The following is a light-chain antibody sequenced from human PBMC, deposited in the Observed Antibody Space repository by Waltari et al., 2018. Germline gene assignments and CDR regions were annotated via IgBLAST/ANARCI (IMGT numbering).Light chain of an antibody. V-gene: IGKV4-1*01. J-gene: IGKJ5*01. CDR2: WAS. Sequence: DIVMTQSPDSLAVSLVERATINCKSSPSVLYSSNNKNYLAWYQQKPGQPPKLLIYWASTRESGVPDRFSGSGSGTDFTLTISSLQAEDVAVYYCQQYYSIPITFGQGTRLEIK. CDR3: QQYYSIPIT. CDR1: PSVLYSSNNKNY.